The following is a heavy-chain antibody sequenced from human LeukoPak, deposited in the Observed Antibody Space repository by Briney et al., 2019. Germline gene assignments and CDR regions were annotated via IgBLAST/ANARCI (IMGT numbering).Heavy chain of an antibody. J-gene: IGHJ4*02. Sequence: PSETLSLTCTVSGGSISSSSYYWGWTRQPPGKGLEWIGSIYYSGSTYYDPSLKSRVTISVDTSKNQFSLKLSSVTAADTAVYYCARVGDYYDSSGSDYWGQGTLVTVSS. V-gene: IGHV4-39*07. CDR1: GGSISSSSYY. CDR2: IYYSGST. D-gene: IGHD3-22*01. CDR3: ARVGDYYDSSGSDY.